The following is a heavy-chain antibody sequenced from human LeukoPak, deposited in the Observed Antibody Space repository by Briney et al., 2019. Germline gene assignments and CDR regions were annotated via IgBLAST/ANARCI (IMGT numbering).Heavy chain of an antibody. D-gene: IGHD3-22*01. CDR1: GFIFSSYA. V-gene: IGHV3-23*01. Sequence: GGSLRLSCAASGFIFSSYAMSWVRQAPGKGLEWVSAISGSGGSTYYADSVKGRFTISRDNSKNTLYLQMNSLRAEDTAVYYCAKDSLVSVYYYDSSGYYHWGQGTLVTVSS. CDR3: AKDSLVSVYYYDSSGYYH. CDR2: ISGSGGST. J-gene: IGHJ5*02.